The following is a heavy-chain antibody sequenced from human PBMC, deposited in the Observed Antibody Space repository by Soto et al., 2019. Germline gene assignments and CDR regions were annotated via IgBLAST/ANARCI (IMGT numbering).Heavy chain of an antibody. Sequence: PSETLSLTCTVSGGSILNGGHFWTWIRQHPGKGLEWIGKIFFSGNTHNNPALKSRLSISIDTTKNQFSLKLKSVTAADTALYFCARQRTSVVTQAYFDVWGPGSLVTVSS. CDR3: ARQRTSVVTQAYFDV. D-gene: IGHD2-21*02. V-gene: IGHV4-31*03. CDR2: IFFSGNT. CDR1: GGSILNGGHF. J-gene: IGHJ4*02.